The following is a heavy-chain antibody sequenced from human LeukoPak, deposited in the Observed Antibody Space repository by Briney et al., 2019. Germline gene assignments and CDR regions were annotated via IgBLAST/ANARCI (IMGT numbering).Heavy chain of an antibody. CDR1: GFTFSSYW. CDR3: ARAGVAGREAYFDS. V-gene: IGHV3-7*01. Sequence: GGSLRLSCAASGFTFSSYWMSWVRQAPGKGLEWVANIKQDGSEKYYVDSVKGRFTISRDNAKNSLYLQMNSLRAEDTAVYYCARAGVAGREAYFDSWGQGTLVTVSS. CDR2: IKQDGSEK. D-gene: IGHD6-19*01. J-gene: IGHJ4*02.